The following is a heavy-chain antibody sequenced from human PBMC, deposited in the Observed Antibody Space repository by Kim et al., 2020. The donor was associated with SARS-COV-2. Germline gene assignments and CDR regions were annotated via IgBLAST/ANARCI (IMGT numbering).Heavy chain of an antibody. Sequence: GGSLRLSCTASGFAFGDYAMSWVRQAPGKGLEWVGFIRSKAYGGTTEYAASVKGRFTISRDDSKSIAYLQMSSLKTEDTAVYYCTRVADSGGAFDIWGQG. CDR3: TRVADSGGAFDI. V-gene: IGHV3-49*04. D-gene: IGHD1-26*01. CDR2: IRSKAYGGTT. CDR1: GFAFGDYA. J-gene: IGHJ3*02.